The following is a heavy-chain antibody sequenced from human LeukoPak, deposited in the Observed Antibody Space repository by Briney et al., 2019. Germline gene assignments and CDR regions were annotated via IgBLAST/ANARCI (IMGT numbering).Heavy chain of an antibody. CDR1: EFTFRNYW. Sequence: GGSLRLSCAASEFTFRNYWMSWVRQAPGKGLEWVANINQDGSGKYYVDSLKGRFTISRDNAENSLYLQMNSLRVEDTAVYYCARSPATGTVDYWGQGTLVTVSS. V-gene: IGHV3-7*01. D-gene: IGHD1-1*01. J-gene: IGHJ4*02. CDR2: INQDGSGK. CDR3: ARSPATGTVDY.